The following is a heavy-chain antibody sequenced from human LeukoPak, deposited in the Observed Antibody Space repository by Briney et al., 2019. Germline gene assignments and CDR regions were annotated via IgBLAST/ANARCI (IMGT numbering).Heavy chain of an antibody. V-gene: IGHV3-30*18. J-gene: IGHJ4*02. CDR3: AKDPEVLDY. D-gene: IGHD4/OR15-4a*01. CDR2: ISYDGRNK. Sequence: GGSLRLSCAASGFIFSSHGMHWVRQAPNKGLEWVAVISYDGRNKYYADSVKGRLTISRDNSKNTVYLQMNSLRAEDTAVYYCAKDPEVLDYWGQGTLVTVSS. CDR1: GFIFSSHG.